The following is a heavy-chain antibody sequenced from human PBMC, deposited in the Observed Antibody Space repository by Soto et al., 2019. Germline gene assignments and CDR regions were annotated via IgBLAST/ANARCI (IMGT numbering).Heavy chain of an antibody. D-gene: IGHD3-22*01. CDR3: AKEDNYYYDSSGYRGGFQH. V-gene: IGHV3-21*01. Sequence: PVGSLRLSCAASGFTFSTYNMNWVRQAPGKGLEWVSSISSSSSYIYYADSVKGRFTISRDNAKNSLYLQMNSLRAEDTAVYYCAKEDNYYYDSSGYRGGFQHWGQGTLVTVSS. CDR1: GFTFSTYN. CDR2: ISSSSSYI. J-gene: IGHJ1*01.